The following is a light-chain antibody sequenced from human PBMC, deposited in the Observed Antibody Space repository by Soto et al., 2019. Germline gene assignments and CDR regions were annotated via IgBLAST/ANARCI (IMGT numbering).Light chain of an antibody. Sequence: SYELTQPPSVSVAPGQTARISCGGNNIESKSVNWYQQRPGQAPVLVVYDDSDRPSGIPERFSGSNSGNTATLTISSVDAGDEADYYCQAWDSGTDHWVFGGGTKLTVL. V-gene: IGLV3-21*02. CDR3: QAWDSGTDHWV. J-gene: IGLJ3*02. CDR1: NIESKS. CDR2: DDS.